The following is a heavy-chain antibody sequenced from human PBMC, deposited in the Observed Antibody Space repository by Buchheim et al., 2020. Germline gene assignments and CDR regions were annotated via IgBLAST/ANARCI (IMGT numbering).Heavy chain of an antibody. Sequence: QVQLVESGGGVVQPGRSLRLSCAASGFTFSSYAMHWVRQAPGKGLEWVAVISYDGSNKYYADSVKGRFTISRDNSKNTLYLQMNSLRAEDTAVYYCARDADEGYYYGSGSYFPLDYWGQGTL. J-gene: IGHJ4*02. CDR3: ARDADEGYYYGSGSYFPLDY. CDR1: GFTFSSYA. V-gene: IGHV3-30-3*01. CDR2: ISYDGSNK. D-gene: IGHD3-10*01.